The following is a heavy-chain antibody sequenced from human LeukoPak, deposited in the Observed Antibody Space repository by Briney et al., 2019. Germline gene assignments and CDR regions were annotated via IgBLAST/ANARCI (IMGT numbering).Heavy chain of an antibody. Sequence: SETLSLTCTVSGGSISSYYWSWIRQPPGKGLEWIGYIYYSGSTNYNPSLKSRVTISVDTSKNQFSLKLSSVTAADTAVYYCARDQGGYNQNWFHPWGQGTLVTVST. CDR3: ARDQGGYNQNWFHP. J-gene: IGHJ5*02. V-gene: IGHV4-59*01. CDR2: IYYSGST. D-gene: IGHD5-24*01. CDR1: GGSISSYY.